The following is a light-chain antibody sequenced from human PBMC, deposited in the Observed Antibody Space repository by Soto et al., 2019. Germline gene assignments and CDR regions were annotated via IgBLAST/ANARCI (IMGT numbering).Light chain of an antibody. CDR3: QQYGASYT. V-gene: IGKV3-20*01. CDR1: QTISSR. J-gene: IGKJ2*01. CDR2: DAS. Sequence: EIVLTQSPGTLSVSPGERATLSCRASQTISSRLAWYQHKFGQAPRLLIYDASSSATGIPDRFSGSGSGTDFTLTISRLDSEDFAVYYCQQYGASYTFGQGTKR.